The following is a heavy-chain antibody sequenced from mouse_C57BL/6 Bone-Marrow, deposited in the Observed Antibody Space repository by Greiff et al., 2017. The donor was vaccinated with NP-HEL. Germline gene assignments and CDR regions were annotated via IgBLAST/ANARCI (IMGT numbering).Heavy chain of an antibody. CDR3: ASLYVFAY. J-gene: IGHJ3*01. V-gene: IGHV7-3*01. CDR2: IRNKANGYTT. CDR1: GFTFTDYY. D-gene: IGHD2-3*01. Sequence: EVKLMESGGGLVQPGGSLSLSCAASGFTFTDYYMSWVRQPPGKALAWLGFIRNKANGYTTEYSASVKGRFTISRDNSQSILYLQMNALRAEDSATYYCASLYVFAYWGQGTLVTVSA.